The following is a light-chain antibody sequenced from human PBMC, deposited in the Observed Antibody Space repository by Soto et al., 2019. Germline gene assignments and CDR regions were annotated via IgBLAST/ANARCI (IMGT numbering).Light chain of an antibody. J-gene: IGKJ1*01. Sequence: EIVMTQSPATLSVSPGERATLSCRASQSVSSNLAWYQQKPGQAPRLLIYGASTTATGIPARCSGSGAGTAFTLTISSLQSEDFAVYYCQQYNNWPRTFAQGTKVDIK. CDR1: QSVSSN. V-gene: IGKV3D-15*01. CDR3: QQYNNWPRT. CDR2: GAS.